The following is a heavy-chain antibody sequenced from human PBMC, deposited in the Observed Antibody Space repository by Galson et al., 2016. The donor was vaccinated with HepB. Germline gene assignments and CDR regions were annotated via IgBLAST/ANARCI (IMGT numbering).Heavy chain of an antibody. Sequence: SLRLSCAASGFTFTNYGMNWLRQAPGKGLEWVAYISNDGSKRYFADSVKGRFTISSDNSKNTLFLHMSSLRAEDTAVYYCAKRELLWFGDPNAFDVWGQGTMVTVSS. CDR1: GFTFTNYG. CDR3: AKRELLWFGDPNAFDV. J-gene: IGHJ3*01. CDR2: ISNDGSKR. V-gene: IGHV3-30*18. D-gene: IGHD3-10*01.